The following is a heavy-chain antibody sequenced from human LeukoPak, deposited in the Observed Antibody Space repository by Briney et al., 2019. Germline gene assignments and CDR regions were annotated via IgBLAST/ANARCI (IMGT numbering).Heavy chain of an antibody. CDR3: ARGYYDSSRYYLIDY. D-gene: IGHD3-22*01. J-gene: IGHJ4*02. CDR1: GFTFSNYW. CDR2: INSDGRST. V-gene: IGHV3-74*01. Sequence: GGSLRLSCAASGFTFSNYWMHWVRQAPGKGLVWVSRINSDGRSTSYADSVKGRFTISRDNAKNTLYLQMNSLRAEDTAVYYCARGYYDSSRYYLIDYWGQGTLVTVSS.